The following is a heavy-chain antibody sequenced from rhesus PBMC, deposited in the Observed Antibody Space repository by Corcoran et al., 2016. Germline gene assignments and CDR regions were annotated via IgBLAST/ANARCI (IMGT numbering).Heavy chain of an antibody. V-gene: IGHV4S2*01. CDR2: IYGSGGST. Sequence: QVQLQESGPGLVKPSETLPLTCAVSGASISSNYWSWIRPAPGKGLEWIGRIYGSGGSTDYNPSLKSRVTISIDTSKNQFSLKLSSVTAADTAVYYCARSTYYYSGSYYFDYWGQGVLVTVSS. D-gene: IGHD3-16*01. J-gene: IGHJ4*01. CDR1: GASISSNY. CDR3: ARSTYYYSGSYYFDY.